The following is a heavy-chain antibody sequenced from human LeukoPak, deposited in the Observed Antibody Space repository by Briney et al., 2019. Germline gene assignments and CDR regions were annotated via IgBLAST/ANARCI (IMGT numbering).Heavy chain of an antibody. V-gene: IGHV4-34*01. CDR1: GGSFSGYY. CDR3: ARGRKYYDFWSGHTQAIPEPRYSTYNWYDP. Sequence: PSETLSLTCAVYGGSFSGYYWSWLRQPPGKGLEWIGEINHSGSTNYNPSLKSRVTISVDTSKNQFSLKLSSVTAADTAVYYCARGRKYYDFWSGHTQAIPEPRYSTYNWYDPWGQGTLVTVSS. D-gene: IGHD3-3*01. J-gene: IGHJ5*02. CDR2: INHSGST.